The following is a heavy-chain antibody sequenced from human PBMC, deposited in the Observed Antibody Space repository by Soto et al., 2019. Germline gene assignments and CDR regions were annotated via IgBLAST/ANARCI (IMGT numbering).Heavy chain of an antibody. CDR1: GFTFSSYG. V-gene: IGHV3-33*01. D-gene: IGHD6-6*01. CDR3: ARSRLAASLLGYYYGMDV. J-gene: IGHJ6*02. CDR2: IWYDGSNK. Sequence: QVQLVESGGGVVQPGRSLRLSCAASGFTFSSYGMHWVRQAPGKGLEWVAVIWYDGSNKYYADSVKGRFTISRDNSKNTLYLQMNSLRAEDTAVYYCARSRLAASLLGYYYGMDVWGQGTTVTVSS.